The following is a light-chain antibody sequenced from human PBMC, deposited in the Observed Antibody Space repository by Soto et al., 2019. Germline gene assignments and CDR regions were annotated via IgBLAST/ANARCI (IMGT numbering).Light chain of an antibody. Sequence: DIQMTQSPSSLSASVGDKVTITCQASQDINNYLNWYQQKPGKAPKLLIYDASHLETGVPSRFSGSRSGTDFTFAISSLQPEDIATYYCQQSDKLPLTFGGGTKVQI. J-gene: IGKJ4*01. CDR2: DAS. CDR1: QDINNY. V-gene: IGKV1-33*01. CDR3: QQSDKLPLT.